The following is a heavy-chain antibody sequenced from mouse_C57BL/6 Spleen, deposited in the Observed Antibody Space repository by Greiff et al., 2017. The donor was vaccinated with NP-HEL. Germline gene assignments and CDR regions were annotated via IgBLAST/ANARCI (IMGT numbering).Heavy chain of an antibody. CDR2: ISSGGDYI. CDR3: TRDLSSFPYYGSSPLAY. V-gene: IGHV5-9-1*02. Sequence: EVKVVESGEGLVKPGGSLKLSCAASGFTFSSYAMSWVRQTPEKRLEWVAYISSGGDYIYSADTVKGRFTISRDNARNTLYLQMSSLKSEDTAMYYCTRDLSSFPYYGSSPLAYWGQGTLVTVSA. J-gene: IGHJ3*01. D-gene: IGHD1-1*01. CDR1: GFTFSSYA.